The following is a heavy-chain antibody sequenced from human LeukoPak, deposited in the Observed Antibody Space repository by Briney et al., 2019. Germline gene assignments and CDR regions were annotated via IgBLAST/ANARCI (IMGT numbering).Heavy chain of an antibody. CDR2: INYSGNT. D-gene: IGHD6-19*01. V-gene: IGHV4-59*01. Sequence: PSEPLSPTCTFSVASISCYYWSCIREPPEKLLEWSWNINYSGNTNYKPSLKSRVTISIDTSKNQFSLQLNSVTAEDTAVYYCARAGSVWYLIDYWGQGTLVTVSS. CDR3: ARAGSVWYLIDY. CDR1: VASISCYY. J-gene: IGHJ4*02.